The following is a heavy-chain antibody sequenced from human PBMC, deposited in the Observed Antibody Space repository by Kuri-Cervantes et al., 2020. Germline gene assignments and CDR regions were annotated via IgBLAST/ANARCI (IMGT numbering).Heavy chain of an antibody. CDR1: GFTFSSYE. CDR3: ARARGYSGYLDY. V-gene: IGHV3-48*03. CDR2: ISSSGSTI. Sequence: GGSLRLSCAASGFTFSSYEMNWVRQAPGKGLEWVSYISSSGSTIYYADSVKGRFTISRDNAKNPLYLQMNSLRAEDTAVYYCARARGYSGYLDYWGQGTLVTVSS. D-gene: IGHD5-12*01. J-gene: IGHJ4*02.